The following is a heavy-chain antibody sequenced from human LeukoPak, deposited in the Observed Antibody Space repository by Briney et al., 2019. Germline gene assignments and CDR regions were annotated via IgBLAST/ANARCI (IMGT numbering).Heavy chain of an antibody. CDR3: ARSSTNGWYYFDS. V-gene: IGHV4-4*07. CDR2: FYISGST. D-gene: IGHD6-19*01. Sequence: PSETLSLTCTVPDASVGSYHWSWIRQPAGKGLEWIGRFYISGSTNYKPSLKSRVTMSVNTSKNQFSLMLPSVTAANTAVYFCARSSTNGWYYFDSWGQGTPVTVSS. CDR1: DASVGSYH. J-gene: IGHJ4*02.